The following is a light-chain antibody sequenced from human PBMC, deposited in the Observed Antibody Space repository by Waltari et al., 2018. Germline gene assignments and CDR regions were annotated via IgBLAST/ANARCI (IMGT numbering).Light chain of an antibody. J-gene: IGKJ1*01. CDR3: QHYVSLPAT. V-gene: IGKV3-20*01. CDR2: GAS. Sequence: IVLTQSPGTLSLSPGERATLSCRASQSVGRTLAWYQQKPSQAPRLLIYGASIRATGIPDWFSGGGSGTDFSLGINRLEPEDFAVYYCQHYVSLPATFGQGTKVEIK. CDR1: QSVGRT.